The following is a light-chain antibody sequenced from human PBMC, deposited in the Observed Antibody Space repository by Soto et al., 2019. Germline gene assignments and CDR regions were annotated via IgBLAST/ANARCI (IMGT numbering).Light chain of an antibody. Sequence: DIQMTQSPSTLSASVGDRGTITCRASQSISNWLAWYQQKPGKAPKLLIYKASSLESGVPSRFSGSGSGTEFTLTISSLQPDDFATYYCQQYNSYPYTFVQGTKLEIK. J-gene: IGKJ2*01. CDR3: QQYNSYPYT. V-gene: IGKV1-5*03. CDR1: QSISNW. CDR2: KAS.